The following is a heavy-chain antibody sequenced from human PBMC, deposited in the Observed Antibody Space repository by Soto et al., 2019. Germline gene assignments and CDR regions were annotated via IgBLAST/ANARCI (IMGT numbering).Heavy chain of an antibody. CDR1: GFTFSSYG. V-gene: IGHV3-30*18. J-gene: IGHJ4*02. Sequence: QVQLVESGGGVVQPGRSLRLSCAASGFTFSSYGMYWVRQAPGKGLECVAYISHDGGNRYSADSVKGRFTIFRDNSKNTLYLQMNSLGSEEGAVYYCAKDRRDGYFDNWGQGTLVTVSS. CDR3: AKDRRDGYFDN. CDR2: ISHDGGNR.